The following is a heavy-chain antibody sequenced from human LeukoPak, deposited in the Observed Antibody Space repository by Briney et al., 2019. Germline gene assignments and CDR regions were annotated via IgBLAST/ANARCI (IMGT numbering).Heavy chain of an antibody. CDR2: IYYSGST. V-gene: IGHV4-59*01. J-gene: IGHJ5*02. CDR1: GGSISSYY. CDR3: ARETYCSGGSCYSGWFDP. Sequence: SETLSLTCTVSGGSISSYYWSWIRQPPGKGLEWIGYIYYSGSTNYNPSLKSRVTISVDTSKSQFSLKLSSVTAADTAVYYCARETYCSGGSCYSGWFDPWGQGTLVTVSS. D-gene: IGHD2-15*01.